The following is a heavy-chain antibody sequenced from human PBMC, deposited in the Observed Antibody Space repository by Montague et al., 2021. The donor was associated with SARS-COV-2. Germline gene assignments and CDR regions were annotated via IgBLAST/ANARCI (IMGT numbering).Heavy chain of an antibody. CDR2: IYTSGST. V-gene: IGHV4-4*07. D-gene: IGHD3-22*01. CDR3: ARGALFYDSSGYYSDAFDI. Sequence: WNWIRQSAGKGLEWIGRIYTSGSTNYDPSLKSRVTMSVDTSKNQFSLKLSSVTAADTAVYYCARGALFYDSSGYYSDAFDIWGQGTMVTVSS. J-gene: IGHJ3*02.